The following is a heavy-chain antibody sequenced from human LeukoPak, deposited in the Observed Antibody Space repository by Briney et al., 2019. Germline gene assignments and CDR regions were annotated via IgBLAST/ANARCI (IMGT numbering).Heavy chain of an antibody. CDR1: GGSVSSGSYY. D-gene: IGHD3-9*01. CDR2: IYYSGST. J-gene: IGHJ6*02. CDR3: AREIWGYDISTGYPYYYYGMDV. V-gene: IGHV4-61*01. Sequence: SETLSLTCTVSGGSVSSGSYYWSWIRQPPGKGLEWIGYIYYSGSTNYNPSLKSRVTISVDTSKNQFSLKLSSVTAADTAVYYCAREIWGYDISTGYPYYYYGMDVWGQGTTVTVSS.